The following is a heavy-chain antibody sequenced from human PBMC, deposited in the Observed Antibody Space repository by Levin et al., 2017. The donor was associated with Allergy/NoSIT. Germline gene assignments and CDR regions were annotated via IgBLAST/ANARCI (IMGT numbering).Heavy chain of an antibody. CDR3: AKGSDADYGDYDDAFDI. D-gene: IGHD4-17*01. Sequence: GGSLRLSCAASGFTFSSYGMHWVRQAPGKGLEWVAVISYDGSNKYYADSVKGRFTISRDNSKNTLYLQMNSLRAEDTAVYYCAKGSDADYGDYDDAFDIWGQGTMVTVSS. CDR1: GFTFSSYG. CDR2: ISYDGSNK. J-gene: IGHJ3*02. V-gene: IGHV3-30*18.